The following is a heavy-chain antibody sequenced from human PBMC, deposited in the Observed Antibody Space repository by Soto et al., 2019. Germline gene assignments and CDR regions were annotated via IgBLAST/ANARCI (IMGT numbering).Heavy chain of an antibody. Sequence: ASVKVSCKFSGYTLTELSMHWVRQAPGKGLEWMGGFDPEDGETTYAQKFQGRVTMTEGTSTDTAYMELRSLRSEDTAVYYCETGQYYYDRSGYKRGSWFDPWGKGTLVTVSS. J-gene: IGHJ5*02. V-gene: IGHV1-24*01. D-gene: IGHD3-22*01. CDR3: ETGQYYYDRSGYKRGSWFDP. CDR1: GYTLTELS. CDR2: FDPEDGET.